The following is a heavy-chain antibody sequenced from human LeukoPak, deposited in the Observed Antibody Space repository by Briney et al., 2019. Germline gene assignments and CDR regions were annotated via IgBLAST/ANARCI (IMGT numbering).Heavy chain of an antibody. J-gene: IGHJ4*02. V-gene: IGHV4-34*01. CDR2: INHSGSA. CDR1: GGSFSGYY. CDR3: ARGLPAIVY. D-gene: IGHD2-15*01. Sequence: SETLSLTCAVYGGSFSGYYWSWIRQPPGKGLEWIGEINHSGSANYNPSLKSRVTISVDTSKNQFSLKLSSVTAADTAVYYCARGLPAIVYWGQGTLVTVSS.